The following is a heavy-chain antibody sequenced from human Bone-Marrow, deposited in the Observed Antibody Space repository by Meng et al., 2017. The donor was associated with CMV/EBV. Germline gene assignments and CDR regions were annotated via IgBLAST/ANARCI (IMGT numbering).Heavy chain of an antibody. CDR2: ISAYNGNT. Sequence: ASVKVSCKASGYTFTSYGISWVRQAPGQGLEWMGWISAYNGNTNYAQKLQGRVTMTTDTSTSTAYMELRSLRSEDTAVYYCARGRIRYCSSTSCSHYYGMDVWGRGTTVTVSS. CDR1: GYTFTSYG. CDR3: ARGRIRYCSSTSCSHYYGMDV. V-gene: IGHV1-18*01. J-gene: IGHJ6*02. D-gene: IGHD2-2*01.